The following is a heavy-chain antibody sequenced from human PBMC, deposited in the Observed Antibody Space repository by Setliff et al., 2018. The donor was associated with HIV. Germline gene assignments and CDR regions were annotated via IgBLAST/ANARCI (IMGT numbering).Heavy chain of an antibody. Sequence: GSLRLSCAASGFTFSSYWMSWVRQAPGKGLEWVADIKQDGSKAYYMDSVKGRFTISRDNPKNSLYLKMTSLRAEDTAVYYCARDDSNGNTDAFDIWGQGTTVTVSS. CDR3: ARDDSNGNTDAFDI. J-gene: IGHJ3*02. V-gene: IGHV3-7*04. CDR2: IKQDGSKA. CDR1: GFTFSSYW. D-gene: IGHD5-18*01.